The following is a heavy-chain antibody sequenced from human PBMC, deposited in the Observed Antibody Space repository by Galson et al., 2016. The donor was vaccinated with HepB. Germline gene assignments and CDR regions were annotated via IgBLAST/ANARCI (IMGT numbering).Heavy chain of an antibody. D-gene: IGHD6-19*01. V-gene: IGHV3-30*09. CDR1: GFLLRGSV. CDR3: AREGFSSGRAGTFDI. CDR2: ISVDGNNK. Sequence: SLRLSCAASGFLLRGSVIHWVRQAPGKGLEWVALISVDGNNKPFADSAKGRFAISRDNYQNTVDLQMNSLRPEDSAVYYCAREGFSSGRAGTFDIWGQGTVVSVSS. J-gene: IGHJ3*02.